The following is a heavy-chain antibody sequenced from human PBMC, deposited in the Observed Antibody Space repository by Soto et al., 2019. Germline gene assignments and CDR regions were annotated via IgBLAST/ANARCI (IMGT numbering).Heavy chain of an antibody. D-gene: IGHD4-17*01. V-gene: IGHV1-69*13. CDR3: ARAYYGVNSGDYYYYYYYGMDV. J-gene: IGHJ6*02. CDR1: GGTFSSYA. CDR2: IIPIFGTA. Sequence: ASVKVSCKASGGTFSSYAISWVRQAPGQGLEWMGGIIPIFGTANYAQKFQGRVTITADESTSTAYMELSSLRSEDTAVYYCARAYYGVNSGDYYYYYYYGMDVWGQGTTVTVSS.